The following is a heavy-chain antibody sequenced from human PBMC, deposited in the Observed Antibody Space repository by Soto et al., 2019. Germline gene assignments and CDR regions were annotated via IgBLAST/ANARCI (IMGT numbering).Heavy chain of an antibody. D-gene: IGHD3-22*01. Sequence: QVRLEQSGPEVKKTGASVKVSCKASGYTFTSYGISWVRHAPGQGLEWMGWINIYSGDANYAQSFQDRATMTRDTSTNTVYMEMRTLRSDDTAVYYCARALYYYDNSSLAYWGQGTLVTVSS. V-gene: IGHV1-18*01. J-gene: IGHJ4*02. CDR3: ARALYYYDNSSLAY. CDR1: GYTFTSYG. CDR2: INIYSGDA.